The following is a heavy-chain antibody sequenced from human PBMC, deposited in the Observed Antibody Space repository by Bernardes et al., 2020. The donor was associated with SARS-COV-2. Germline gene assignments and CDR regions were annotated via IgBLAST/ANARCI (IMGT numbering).Heavy chain of an antibody. CDR2: INGDGTGT. V-gene: IGHV3-74*01. CDR3: ARDYDFGSGHSQGIDY. D-gene: IGHD3-3*01. CDR1: GLTFNSHW. Sequence: GGSLRLSCSASGLTFNSHWMHWVRQAPGKGLVWVSRINGDGTGTIYADSVKGRFTVSRDNAKNTLYLQMNSLRAEDTAVYYCARDYDFGSGHSQGIDYWGQGTLVTVSS. J-gene: IGHJ4*02.